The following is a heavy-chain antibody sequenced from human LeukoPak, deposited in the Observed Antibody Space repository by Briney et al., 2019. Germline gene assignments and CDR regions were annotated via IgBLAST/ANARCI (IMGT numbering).Heavy chain of an antibody. CDR3: ARDAPRVVARDAFDI. CDR1: GGSISSSNW. CDR2: IYHSGGT. Sequence: PSETLSLTCAVSGGSISSSNWWSWVRQPPGKGLEWIGEIYHSGGTNYNPSLKSRVTISVDKSKNQFSLKLSSVTAADTAVYYCARDAPRVVARDAFDIWGQGTMVTVSS. V-gene: IGHV4-4*02. D-gene: IGHD5-12*01. J-gene: IGHJ3*02.